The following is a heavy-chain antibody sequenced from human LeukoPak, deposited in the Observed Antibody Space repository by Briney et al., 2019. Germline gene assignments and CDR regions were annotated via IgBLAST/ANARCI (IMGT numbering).Heavy chain of an antibody. Sequence: GRSLRLSCAASGFTFSSYGMHWARQAPGKGLEWVAVISYDGSNKYYADSVKGRFTISRDNSKNTLYLQMNSLRAEDTAVYYCAKDGRGFAYCSSTSCYFDYWGQGTLVTVSS. V-gene: IGHV3-30*18. D-gene: IGHD2-2*01. CDR2: ISYDGSNK. J-gene: IGHJ4*02. CDR1: GFTFSSYG. CDR3: AKDGRGFAYCSSTSCYFDY.